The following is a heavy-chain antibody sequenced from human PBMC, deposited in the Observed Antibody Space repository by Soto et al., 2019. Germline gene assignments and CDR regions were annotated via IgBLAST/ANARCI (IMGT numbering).Heavy chain of an antibody. Sequence: GESLTISCGGCGGSFSSYGIGWVRPNPGKGLEWMGIIFPGNSDPRYGPSFQGQVTISVDKSVNTAYLQWTSLEASDTAMYFCARQRGNYSPLGYFDSWRQGILGYLSS. V-gene: IGHV5-51*01. J-gene: IGHJ4*02. D-gene: IGHD1-26*01. CDR2: IFPGNSDP. CDR1: GGSFSSYG. CDR3: ARQRGNYSPLGYFDS.